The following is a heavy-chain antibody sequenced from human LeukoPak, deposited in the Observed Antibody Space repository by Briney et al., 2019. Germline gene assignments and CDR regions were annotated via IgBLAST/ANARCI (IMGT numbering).Heavy chain of an antibody. Sequence: GGSLRLSCAASGFTVCINYMRWVPQAPGEGLVWVSDIFSGGSTYYADSVKGGFTISRDNSKNTVYLQMNSLRAEDTAVYYSARRGIAAAVPMGYYYYYMDVWGKGTTVTVSS. J-gene: IGHJ6*03. CDR2: IFSGGST. CDR3: ARRGIAAAVPMGYYYYYMDV. V-gene: IGHV3-53*01. CDR1: GFTVCINY. D-gene: IGHD6-13*01.